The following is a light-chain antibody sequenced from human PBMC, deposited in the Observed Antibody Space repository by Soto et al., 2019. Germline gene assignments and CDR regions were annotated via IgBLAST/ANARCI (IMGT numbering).Light chain of an antibody. J-gene: IGLJ3*02. CDR2: EVS. CDR1: SSDVGGYNY. V-gene: IGLV2-14*01. CDR3: TSFTTISTWV. Sequence: SALTQPASVSGSPGQSITISCTGTSSDVGGYNYVSWFQQHPGKAPKLKIYEVSNRPSGVSNRFSGSKSGNTASLTISELQAEDEADYYCTSFTTISTWVFGGGTQLTVL.